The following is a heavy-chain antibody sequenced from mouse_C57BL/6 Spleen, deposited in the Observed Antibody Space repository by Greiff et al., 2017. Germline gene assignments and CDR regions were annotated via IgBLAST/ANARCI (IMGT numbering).Heavy chain of an antibody. V-gene: IGHV1-18*01. CDR2: INPNNGGT. CDR3: ARSGYCGNYHWYFDV. CDR1: GYTFTDYN. D-gene: IGHD2-1*01. J-gene: IGHJ1*03. Sequence: VQLQQSGPELVKPGASVKIPCKASGYTFTDYNMDWVKQSHGKSLEWIGDINPNNGGTIYNQKFKGKATLTVDKSSSTAYMELRSLTSEDTAVYYCARSGYCGNYHWYFDVWGTGTTVTVSS.